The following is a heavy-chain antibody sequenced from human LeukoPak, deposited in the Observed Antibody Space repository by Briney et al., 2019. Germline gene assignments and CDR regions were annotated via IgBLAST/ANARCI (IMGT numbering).Heavy chain of an antibody. CDR3: ARSSGWYHRGPDYYYYYMDV. Sequence: MPGGSLRLSCAASGFTFSSYSMNWVRQAPGKGLEWVSSISSSSSYIYYADSVKGRFTISRDNAKNSLYLQMNSLRAEDTAVYYCARSSGWYHRGPDYYYYYMDVWGKGTTVTVS. CDR1: GFTFSSYS. V-gene: IGHV3-21*01. D-gene: IGHD6-19*01. CDR2: ISSSSSYI. J-gene: IGHJ6*03.